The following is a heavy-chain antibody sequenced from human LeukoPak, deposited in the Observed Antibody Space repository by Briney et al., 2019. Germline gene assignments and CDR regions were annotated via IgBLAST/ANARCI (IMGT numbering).Heavy chain of an antibody. J-gene: IGHJ4*02. CDR1: GFTFSSYA. CDR3: AKVQLWLRAPPDY. V-gene: IGHV3-23*01. D-gene: IGHD5-18*01. CDR2: ISGSGGST. Sequence: GGSLRLSCAASGFTFSSYAMSWVRQAPGKGLKWVSAISGSGGSTYYADSVKGRFTISRDNSKNTLYLQMNSLRAEDTAVYYCAKVQLWLRAPPDYWGQGTLVTVSS.